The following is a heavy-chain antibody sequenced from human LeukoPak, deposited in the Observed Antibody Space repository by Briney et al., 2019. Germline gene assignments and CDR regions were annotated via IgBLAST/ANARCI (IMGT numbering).Heavy chain of an antibody. Sequence: SETLSLTCTVSGDFMSGYYWSWIRQPPGKELEWIGYNYHSGSTNYNPSLRSRVTLSVDTSKNQFSLKLSSVTAADTAVYYCARDRGTYYYDSSGYYYGFDPWGQGTLVTVSS. CDR1: GDFMSGYY. D-gene: IGHD3-22*01. CDR2: NYHSGST. J-gene: IGHJ5*02. V-gene: IGHV4-59*01. CDR3: ARDRGTYYYDSSGYYYGFDP.